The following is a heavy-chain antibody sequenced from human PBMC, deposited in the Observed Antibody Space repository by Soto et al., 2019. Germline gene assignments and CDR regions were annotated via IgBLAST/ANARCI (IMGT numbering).Heavy chain of an antibody. J-gene: IGHJ4*02. CDR3: AREQGGSYYY. Sequence: QVQLVQSGAEVKKPGASVKVSCKASGYTFTSYGISWVRQAPGQGLEWMGWISAYNGNTNHAPKVQGRVTMTTDTSTSTCYMELRRRRSDDTAVYYCAREQGGSYYYWGQGTLVTVSS. CDR1: GYTFTSYG. V-gene: IGHV1-18*01. D-gene: IGHD1-26*01. CDR2: ISAYNGNT.